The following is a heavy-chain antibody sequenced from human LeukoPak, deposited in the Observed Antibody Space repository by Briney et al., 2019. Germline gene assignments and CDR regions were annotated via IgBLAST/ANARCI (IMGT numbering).Heavy chain of an antibody. D-gene: IGHD5-12*01. V-gene: IGHV1-8*03. Sequence: ASVKASCKASGYTFTSYDINWVRQATGQGLEWMGWMNPNSGNTGYAQKFQGRVTITRNTSISTAYMELSSLRSEDTAVYYCARTRGYYYYYYMDVWGKGTTVTVSS. J-gene: IGHJ6*03. CDR3: ARTRGYYYYYYMDV. CDR1: GYTFTSYD. CDR2: MNPNSGNT.